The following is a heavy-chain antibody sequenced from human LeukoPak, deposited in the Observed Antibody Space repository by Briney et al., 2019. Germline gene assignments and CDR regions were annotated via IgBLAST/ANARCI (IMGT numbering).Heavy chain of an antibody. D-gene: IGHD3-10*01. J-gene: IGHJ4*02. CDR1: GFTFSSYA. CDR3: ATGYGSGSYYNWVLGY. V-gene: IGHV3-30*04. CDR2: ISYDGSNK. Sequence: GGSLRLSCAASGFTFSSYAMHWVRQAPGKGLEWVAVISYDGSNKFYADSVKGRFTFSRDNSKNTLYLQMDSLRAEETAVYYCATGYGSGSYYNWVLGYWGQGTLVTVSS.